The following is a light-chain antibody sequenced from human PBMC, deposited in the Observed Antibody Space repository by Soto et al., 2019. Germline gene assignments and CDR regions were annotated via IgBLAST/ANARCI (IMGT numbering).Light chain of an antibody. J-gene: IGKJ5*01. CDR3: QQRSNWPPF. CDR1: QSVSIN. CDR2: DAS. V-gene: IGKV3-11*01. Sequence: EIVLTQSPATLTFSTGERATLSCRASQSVSINLAWYQQKPGQAPRLLIYDASKRATGVPARFSGSGSGTDFTLTISSLEPEDFAVYYCQQRSNWPPFFGQGTRLEI.